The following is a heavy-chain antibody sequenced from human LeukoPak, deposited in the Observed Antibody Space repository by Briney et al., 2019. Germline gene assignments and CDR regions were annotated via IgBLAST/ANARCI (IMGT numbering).Heavy chain of an antibody. J-gene: IGHJ4*02. CDR1: GFTFSSYA. D-gene: IGHD2-21*02. CDR3: TRDFGSIVVVTAIVD. V-gene: IGHV3-7*01. CDR2: IKPDGSEK. Sequence: PGGSLRLSCAASGFTFSSYAMSWARQAPGKGLEWVANIKPDGSEKYYVDSVKGRFTISRDNAKNSLYLQMNSLRAEDTAIYYCTRDFGSIVVVTAIVDWGQGTLVTVSS.